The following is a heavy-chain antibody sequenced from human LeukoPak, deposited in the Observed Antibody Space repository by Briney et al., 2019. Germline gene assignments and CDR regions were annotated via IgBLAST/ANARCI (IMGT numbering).Heavy chain of an antibody. CDR2: ISGSGGST. D-gene: IGHD4/OR15-4a*01. J-gene: IGHJ4*02. CDR3: AKDGAGVQVY. V-gene: IGHV3-23*01. Sequence: PGGSLRLPCAASGFTFSSYAMSWVRQAPGKGLEWVSAISGSGGSTYYADSVKGRFTISRDNSKNTLYLQMNSLKAEDTAVYYCAKDGAGVQVYWGQGTLVTVSS. CDR1: GFTFSSYA.